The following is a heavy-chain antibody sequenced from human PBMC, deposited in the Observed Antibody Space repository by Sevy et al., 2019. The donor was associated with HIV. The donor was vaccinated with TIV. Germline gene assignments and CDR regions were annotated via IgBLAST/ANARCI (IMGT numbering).Heavy chain of an antibody. D-gene: IGHD4-17*01. CDR2: ISNSGTTI. Sequence: WGSLRLSCAASGFTFSSYEMNWVRQAPGKGLEWVSYISNSGTTISYSDSVKGRFTISRDNARNSLYLQMNSLRAEDTAVYYCARDLPPSATTVAHFDCWGQGTLVTVSS. CDR3: ARDLPPSATTVAHFDC. J-gene: IGHJ4*02. V-gene: IGHV3-48*03. CDR1: GFTFSSYE.